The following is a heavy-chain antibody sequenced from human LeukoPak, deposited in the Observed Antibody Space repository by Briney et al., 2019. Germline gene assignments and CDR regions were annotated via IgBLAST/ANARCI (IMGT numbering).Heavy chain of an antibody. Sequence: SETLSLTCAVSGGSFSGYYWTWIRQPPGKGLEWIGEINHSGSANYNPSLKSRVTISLDTSKNQFSLKLSSVTAADTAVYYCARRASSGYYNYFDYWGQGTLVTVSS. CDR1: GGSFSGYY. CDR2: INHSGSA. CDR3: ARRASSGYYNYFDY. J-gene: IGHJ4*02. D-gene: IGHD3-22*01. V-gene: IGHV4-34*01.